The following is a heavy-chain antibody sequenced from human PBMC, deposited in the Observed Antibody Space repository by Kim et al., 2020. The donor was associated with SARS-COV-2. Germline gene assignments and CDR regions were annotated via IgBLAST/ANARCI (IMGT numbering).Heavy chain of an antibody. V-gene: IGHV3-30-3*01. J-gene: IGHJ6*02. CDR1: GFTFSSYA. Sequence: GGSLRLSCAASGFTFSSYAMHWVRQAPGKGLEWVAVISYDGSNKYYADSVKGRFTISRDNSKNTLYLQMNSLRAEDTAVYYCASLEVSRGHQPVMDVWGQGTTVTVSS. D-gene: IGHD2-8*01. CDR2: ISYDGSNK. CDR3: ASLEVSRGHQPVMDV.